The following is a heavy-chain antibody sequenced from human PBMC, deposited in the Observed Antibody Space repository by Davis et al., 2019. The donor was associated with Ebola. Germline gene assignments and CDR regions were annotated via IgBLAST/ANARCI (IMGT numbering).Heavy chain of an antibody. CDR1: GFSFSSYS. CDR3: AKGPETGSFEY. V-gene: IGHV3-21*04. Sequence: GGSLRLSCAASGFSFSSYSMNWVRQAPGKGLEWVSSISSSSSYIYYADSVKGRFTISRDNSKNTLYLQMKSLRAEDTAVYYCAKGPETGSFEYWGQGTLVTVSA. D-gene: IGHD1-1*01. J-gene: IGHJ4*02. CDR2: ISSSSSYI.